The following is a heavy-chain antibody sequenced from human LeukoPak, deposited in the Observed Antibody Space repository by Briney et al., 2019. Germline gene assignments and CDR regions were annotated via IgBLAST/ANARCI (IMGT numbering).Heavy chain of an antibody. CDR3: ARPGRIVGAENIVDGFDP. D-gene: IGHD1-26*01. J-gene: IGHJ5*02. CDR2: INPNSGGT. V-gene: IGHV1-2*02. CDR1: GYTFTGYY. Sequence: ASVEVSCKASGYTFTGYYMHWVRQAPGQGLEWMGWINPNSGGTNYAQKFQGRVTMTRDTSISTAYMELSRLRSDDTAVYYCARPGRIVGAENIVDGFDPWGQGTLVTVSS.